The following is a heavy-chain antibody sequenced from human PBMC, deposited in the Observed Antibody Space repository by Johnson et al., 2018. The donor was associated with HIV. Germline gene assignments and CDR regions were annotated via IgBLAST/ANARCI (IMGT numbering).Heavy chain of an antibody. V-gene: IGHV3-23*04. CDR1: GFTFSSYA. J-gene: IGHJ3*02. CDR3: ARDEPTDDAFDI. CDR2: ISGSGGST. Sequence: VQLVESGGGLVQPGGSLILSCAASGFTFSSYAMSWVRQAPGKGLEWVSAISGSGGSTYYADSVKGRFTISKDNSKNTLYLQMGSLRAEDMAVYYCARDEPTDDAFDIWGQGTMVTVSS.